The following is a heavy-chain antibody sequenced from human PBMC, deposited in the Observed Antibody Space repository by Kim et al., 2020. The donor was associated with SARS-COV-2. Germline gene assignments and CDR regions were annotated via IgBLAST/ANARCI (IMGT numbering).Heavy chain of an antibody. CDR2: INHSGST. D-gene: IGHD2-21*02. Sequence: SETLSLTCAVYGGSFSGYYWSWIRQPPGKGLEWIGEINHSGSTNYNPSLKSRVTISVDTSKNQFSLKLSSVTAADTAVYYCARGNLDCGGDCYPYYFDY. V-gene: IGHV4-34*01. CDR3: ARGNLDCGGDCYPYYFDY. CDR1: GGSFSGYY. J-gene: IGHJ4*01.